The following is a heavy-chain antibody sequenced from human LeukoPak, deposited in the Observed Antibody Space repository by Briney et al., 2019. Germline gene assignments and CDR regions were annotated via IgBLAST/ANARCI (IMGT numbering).Heavy chain of an antibody. D-gene: IGHD2/OR15-2a*01. V-gene: IGHV4-34*01. Sequence: SETLSLTCGVYGGSFNSYYWSWIRQPPGEGLEWIGDINHGGITSYNPSLKSRATISVETSKKEFSLKVNSVTAADTAVYYCASISIIHPLGGYYCMDVWGKGTTVTIS. CDR2: INHGGIT. CDR3: ASISIIHPLGGYYCMDV. J-gene: IGHJ6*03. CDR1: GGSFNSYY.